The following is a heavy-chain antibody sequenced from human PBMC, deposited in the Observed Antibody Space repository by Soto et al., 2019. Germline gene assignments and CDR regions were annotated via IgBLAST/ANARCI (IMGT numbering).Heavy chain of an antibody. CDR3: AACQVVPGVSGWCNYVDP. J-gene: IGHJ5*02. D-gene: IGHD2-2*01. CDR1: GFTLSTYA. CDR2: IRENSGST. Sequence: EVQLLESGGDLVQPGGSLRLSCAASGFTLSTYAMNWVRQAPGKGLEWVSSIRENSGSTDYADSVKGRFTISRDNSKNTLYMQMSSLSADDTAVYYCAACQVVPGVSGWCNYVDPWGQGTLVTVSS. V-gene: IGHV3-23*01.